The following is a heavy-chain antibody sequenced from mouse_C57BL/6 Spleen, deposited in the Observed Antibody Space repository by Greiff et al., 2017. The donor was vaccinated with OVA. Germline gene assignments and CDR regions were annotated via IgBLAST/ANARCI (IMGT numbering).Heavy chain of an antibody. CDR1: GYTFTSYW. D-gene: IGHD1-1*01. J-gene: IGHJ1*03. CDR2: IDPSDSYT. CDR3: ARSHGSSHGYFDV. V-gene: IGHV1-69*01. Sequence: VQLQQPGAELVMPGASVKLSCKASGYTFTSYWMHWVKQRPGQGLEWIGEIDPSDSYTNYNQKFKGKSTLTVDKSSSTAYMQLSSLTSEDSAVYYCARSHGSSHGYFDVWGTGTTVTVSS.